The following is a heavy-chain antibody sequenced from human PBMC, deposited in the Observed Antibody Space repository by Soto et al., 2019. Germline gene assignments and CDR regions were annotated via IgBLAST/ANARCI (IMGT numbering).Heavy chain of an antibody. CDR3: ARPTYYDFWSGYPSYYYYGMDV. CDR2: ISYDGSNK. CDR1: GFTFSSYA. J-gene: IGHJ6*02. V-gene: IGHV3-30-3*01. D-gene: IGHD3-3*01. Sequence: QVQLVESGGGVVQPGRSLRLSCAASGFTFSSYAMHWVRQAPGTGLEWVAVISYDGSNKYYADSVKGRFTISRDNSKNTLYLQMNSLRAEDTALYYCARPTYYDFWSGYPSYYYYGMDVWGQGTTVTVSS.